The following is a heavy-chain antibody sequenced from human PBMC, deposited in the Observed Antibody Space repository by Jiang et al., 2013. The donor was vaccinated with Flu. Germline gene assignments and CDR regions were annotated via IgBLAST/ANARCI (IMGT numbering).Heavy chain of an antibody. D-gene: IGHD6-19*01. J-gene: IGHJ4*02. CDR3: ARGFGWLDY. CDR1: GFSFSSYW. V-gene: IGHV3-7*01. Sequence: PGGSLRLSCAASGFSFSSYWMTWVRQAPGKGLEWVANLKQDESETDSVDSVKGRFIISRDNAKNSLYLQMNSLRAEDTAVYYCARGFGWLDYWGQGTLVTVSS. CDR2: LKQDESET.